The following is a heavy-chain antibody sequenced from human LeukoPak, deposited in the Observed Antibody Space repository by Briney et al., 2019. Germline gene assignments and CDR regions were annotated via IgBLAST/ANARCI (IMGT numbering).Heavy chain of an antibody. J-gene: IGHJ4*02. Sequence: GGSLRLSCAASGFTFSSYGMHWVRQAPGKGLEWVAVISYDGSNKYYADSVKGRFTISRDNSKNTLHLQMNSLRAENTAAYYCAKFAQRYCSGGSCHPFDYWGQGTLVTVSS. CDR2: ISYDGSNK. V-gene: IGHV3-30*18. D-gene: IGHD2-15*01. CDR1: GFTFSSYG. CDR3: AKFAQRYCSGGSCHPFDY.